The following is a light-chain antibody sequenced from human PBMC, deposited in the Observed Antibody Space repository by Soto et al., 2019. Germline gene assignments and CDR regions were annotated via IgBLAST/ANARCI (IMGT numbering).Light chain of an antibody. CDR2: GAT. J-gene: IGKJ1*01. Sequence: DIPMTQSPSSLSVSVGDSVTITCRASQNIATFLSWYQQKPGKVPNLLIYGATSLHRGVPSRFSGSASGTDFTLTISSLQPEDFATYYCQQSYSNLWTFGQGTKVEIK. V-gene: IGKV1-39*01. CDR1: QNIATF. CDR3: QQSYSNLWT.